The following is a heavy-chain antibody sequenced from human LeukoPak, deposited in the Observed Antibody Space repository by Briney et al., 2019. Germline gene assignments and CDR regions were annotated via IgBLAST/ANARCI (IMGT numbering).Heavy chain of an antibody. D-gene: IGHD1-1*01. V-gene: IGHV3-66*02. Sequence: VQPGGSLRLSCAASGFTVSSNYMSWVRQAPGKGLEWVSVIYSGGSAYYADSVKGRFTISRDNSKNTLYFQMNSLRAEDTAVYYCARVYPTGYFYYMDVWGIGATVTVS. CDR2: IYSGGSA. CDR1: GFTVSSNY. CDR3: ARVYPTGYFYYMDV. J-gene: IGHJ6*03.